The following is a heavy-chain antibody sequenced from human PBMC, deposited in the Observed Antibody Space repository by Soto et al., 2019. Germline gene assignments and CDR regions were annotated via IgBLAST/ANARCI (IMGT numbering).Heavy chain of an antibody. CDR2: IYYSGST. J-gene: IGHJ6*02. V-gene: IGHV4-39*01. Sequence: SETLSLTCTVSGGSISSSSYYWGWIRQPPGKGLEWIGSIYYSGSTYYNPSLKSRVTISVDTSKNQFSLKLSSVTAADTAVYYCARRCSSSWYRHYYYYGMAVWVQGTRVTVSS. D-gene: IGHD6-13*01. CDR3: ARRCSSSWYRHYYYYGMAV. CDR1: GGSISSSSYY.